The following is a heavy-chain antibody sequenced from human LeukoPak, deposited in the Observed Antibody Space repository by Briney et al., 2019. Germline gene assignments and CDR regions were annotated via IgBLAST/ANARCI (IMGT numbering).Heavy chain of an antibody. Sequence: SETLSLTCTVFGGSFSSSTYYWGWIRQPPGKGLEWIGSIYYIENTYYNPSLKSRVTISVDTSKNQFSLKLSSVTAADTAVYYCARHRIALWLPFDYWGQGTLVTVSS. V-gene: IGHV4-39*01. D-gene: IGHD5-18*01. CDR3: ARHRIALWLPFDY. J-gene: IGHJ4*02. CDR2: IYYIENT. CDR1: GGSFSSSTYY.